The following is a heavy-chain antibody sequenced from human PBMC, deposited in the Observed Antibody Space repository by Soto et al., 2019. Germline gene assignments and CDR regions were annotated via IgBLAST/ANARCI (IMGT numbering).Heavy chain of an antibody. CDR1: GGSISSYY. D-gene: IGHD6-13*01. J-gene: IGHJ4*02. CDR2: IYYSGST. Sequence: SETLSLTCTVSGGSISSYYWSWIRQPPGKGLEWIGYIYYSGSTNYNPSLKSRVTISVGTSKNQFSLKLSSVTAADTAVYYCARARRIAAAGTGKYYFHYWGQGTLVTVS. CDR3: ARARRIAAAGTGKYYFHY. V-gene: IGHV4-59*01.